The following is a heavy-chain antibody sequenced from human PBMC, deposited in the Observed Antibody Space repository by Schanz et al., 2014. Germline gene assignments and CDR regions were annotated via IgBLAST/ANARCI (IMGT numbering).Heavy chain of an antibody. CDR2: IKSDGSST. CDR3: ANNWNLDY. D-gene: IGHD1-20*01. V-gene: IGHV3-74*02. CDR1: GFTFSSYC. J-gene: IGHJ4*02. Sequence: EVQLVESGGGLVQPGGSLRLSCAASGFTFSSYCMHWVRQVPGKGLVWVSRIKSDGSSTSYADSVKGRFTISRDNAKNTLYLQMNSLRAEDTAVYYCANNWNLDYWGQGTLVTVSS.